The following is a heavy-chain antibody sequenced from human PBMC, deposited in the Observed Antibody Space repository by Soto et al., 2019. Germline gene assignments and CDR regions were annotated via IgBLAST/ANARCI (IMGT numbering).Heavy chain of an antibody. J-gene: IGHJ4*02. CDR3: ARGTIAAAGTCAY. CDR1: GGTFSSYA. V-gene: IGHV1-69*13. Sequence: SVKVSCKASGGTFSSYAISWVRQAPGQGLEWMGGIIPIFGTANYAQKFQGRVTITADESTSTAYMELSSLRSEDTAVYYCARGTIAAAGTCAYWGQGTLVTVSS. CDR2: IIPIFGTA. D-gene: IGHD6-13*01.